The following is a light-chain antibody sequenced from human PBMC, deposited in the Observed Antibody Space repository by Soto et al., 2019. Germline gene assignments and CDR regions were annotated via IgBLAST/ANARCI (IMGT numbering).Light chain of an antibody. J-gene: IGLJ1*01. CDR2: DVT. Sequence: QSVLTQPASVSGSPGQSITISCTGTSSEVGGYNYVSWYQQHPVKAPKLMIYDVTNRPSGVSDRFSGSKSGKTASLTISGLQAEDEADYYCSSYTSSSTPYVFGTVTKVTVL. CDR3: SSYTSSSTPYV. V-gene: IGLV2-14*01. CDR1: SSEVGGYNY.